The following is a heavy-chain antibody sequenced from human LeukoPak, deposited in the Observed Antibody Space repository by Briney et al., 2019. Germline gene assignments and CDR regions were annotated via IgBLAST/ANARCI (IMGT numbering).Heavy chain of an antibody. Sequence: GASVKLSCKASGYTFSNYNIHWLRQAPGQGLEWMGIVNPSGDSTNYAQKFQGRVTMTRDTSTSTVYMELSSLRSEDTAVYYCARGPYGSGSYHFSRRGFRCWFDPWGQGTLVTVSS. CDR2: VNPSGDST. D-gene: IGHD3-10*01. V-gene: IGHV1-46*01. CDR3: ARGPYGSGSYHFSRRGFRCWFDP. J-gene: IGHJ5*02. CDR1: GYTFSNYN.